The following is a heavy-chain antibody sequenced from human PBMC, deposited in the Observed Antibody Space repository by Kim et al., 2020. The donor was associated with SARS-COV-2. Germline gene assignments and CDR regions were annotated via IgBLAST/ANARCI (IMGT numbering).Heavy chain of an antibody. CDR3: ATPIGLRYFDWFPSYGMDV. Sequence: ASVKVSCKVSGYTLTELSMHWVRQAPGKGLEWMGGFDPEDGETIYAQKFQGRVTMTEDTSTDTAYMELSSLRSEDTAVYYCATPIGLRYFDWFPSYGMDVWGQGTTVTVSS. D-gene: IGHD3-9*01. CDR2: FDPEDGET. J-gene: IGHJ6*02. V-gene: IGHV1-24*01. CDR1: GYTLTELS.